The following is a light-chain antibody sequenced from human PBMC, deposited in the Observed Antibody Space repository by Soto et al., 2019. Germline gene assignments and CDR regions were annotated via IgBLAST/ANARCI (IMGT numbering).Light chain of an antibody. CDR3: NSYAGSNNV. Sequence: QSALTQPPSASGSPGQSVIISCTGTSSDVGGYNYVSWYQQHPGKAPKLMIYEVSQRPSGVPDRFSGSKSGNTASLTVSGLQAEDEADYYCNSYAGSNNVFGTGTKVTVL. CDR2: EVS. CDR1: SSDVGGYNY. J-gene: IGLJ1*01. V-gene: IGLV2-8*01.